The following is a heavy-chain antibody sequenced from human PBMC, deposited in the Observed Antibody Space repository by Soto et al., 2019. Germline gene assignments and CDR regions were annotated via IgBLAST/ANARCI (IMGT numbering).Heavy chain of an antibody. Sequence: ASVKVSCKASGGTFSSYAISWVRQAPGQGLEWMGGIIPIFGTANYAQKFQGRVTITADESTSTAYMELSSLRSEDTAVYYCARGRMSRYSYAPTYYGMDVWGQGTTVTVSS. CDR3: ARGRMSRYSYAPTYYGMDV. V-gene: IGHV1-69*13. J-gene: IGHJ6*02. CDR1: GGTFSSYA. D-gene: IGHD5-18*01. CDR2: IIPIFGTA.